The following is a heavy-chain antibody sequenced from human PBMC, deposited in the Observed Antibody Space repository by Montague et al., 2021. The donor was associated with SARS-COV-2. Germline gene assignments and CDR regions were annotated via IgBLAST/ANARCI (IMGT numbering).Heavy chain of an antibody. V-gene: IGHV3-23*05. CDR2: IFGSGSGS. CDR1: GFSFFSYA. Sequence: SLRLSCAASGFSFFSYAMSWVRQAPGKGLEWVSAIFGSGSGSYYGDSVKGRFTISRDNSKNTLYLQMSSLRAEDTAVYYCAKHRGDGSIIYWYFDLWGRGTPVAVSS. J-gene: IGHJ2*01. D-gene: IGHD1-26*01. CDR3: AKHRGDGSIIYWYFDL.